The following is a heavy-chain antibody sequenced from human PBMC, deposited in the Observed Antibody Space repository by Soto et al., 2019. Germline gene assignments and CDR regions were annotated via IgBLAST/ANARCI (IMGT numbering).Heavy chain of an antibody. J-gene: IGHJ5*02. V-gene: IGHV1-69*13. CDR3: ASHCSSTSCYSNWFDP. CDR2: IIPIFGTA. D-gene: IGHD2-2*01. CDR1: GGTFSSYA. Sequence: SVKVSCKASGGTFSSYAISWVRQAPGQGLEWMGGIIPIFGTANYAQKFQGRVTITADESTSTAYMELSSLRSEDTAVYYCASHCSSTSCYSNWFDPWGQGTLVTVSS.